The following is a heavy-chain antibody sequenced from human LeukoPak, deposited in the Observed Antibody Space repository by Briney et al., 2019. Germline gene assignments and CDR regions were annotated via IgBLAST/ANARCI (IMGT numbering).Heavy chain of an antibody. J-gene: IGHJ4*02. CDR2: ISSSSSYI. CDR1: GFTFSSYS. D-gene: IGHD3-22*01. V-gene: IGHV3-21*04. Sequence: PGGSLRLSCAASGFTFSSYSMNWVRQAPGKGLEWVSSISSSSSYIYYADSAKGRFTISRDNAKTSLYLQMNSLRAEDTAVYYCARDPRYNFDVNGYYDYWGQGTLVTVSS. CDR3: ARDPRYNFDVNGYYDY.